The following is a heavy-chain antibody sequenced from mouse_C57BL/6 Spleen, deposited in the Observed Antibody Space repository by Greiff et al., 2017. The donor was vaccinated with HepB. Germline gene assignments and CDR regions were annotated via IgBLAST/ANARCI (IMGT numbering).Heavy chain of an antibody. Sequence: EVQVVESGGGLVQPGGSLSLSCAASGFTFTDYYMSWVRQPPGKALEWLGFIRNKANGYTTEYSASVKGRFTISRDNSKSILYLQMNALRAEDSSTYYCARYDDYDAWFAYWGQGTLVTVSA. V-gene: IGHV7-3*01. CDR2: IRNKANGYTT. CDR3: ARYDDYDAWFAY. D-gene: IGHD2-4*01. J-gene: IGHJ3*01. CDR1: GFTFTDYY.